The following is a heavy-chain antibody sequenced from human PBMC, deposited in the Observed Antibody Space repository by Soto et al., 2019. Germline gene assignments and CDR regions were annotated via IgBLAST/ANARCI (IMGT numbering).Heavy chain of an antibody. V-gene: IGHV4-59*12. D-gene: IGHD2-15*01. J-gene: IGHJ6*02. CDR2: IYYSGST. Sequence: PSETLSLTCTVSGGSISFYHWSWIRQPPGKGLEWIGYIYYSGSTNYNPSLKSRVTISADTSKNQFSLRLTSVTAADTAVYYCARDWLGCSGDRCHPGSPGYYYGMDVWGQGTTVTVSS. CDR3: ARDWLGCSGDRCHPGSPGYYYGMDV. CDR1: GGSISFYH.